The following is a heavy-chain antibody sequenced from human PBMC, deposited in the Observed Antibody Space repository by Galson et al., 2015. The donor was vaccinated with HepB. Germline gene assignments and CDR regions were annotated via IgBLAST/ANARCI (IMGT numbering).Heavy chain of an antibody. V-gene: IGHV3-48*02. CDR3: ARDNMVAGAVDI. J-gene: IGHJ3*02. Sequence: SLRLSCAASGFTFSYYNMDWVRQAPGKGLEWVSYISSTSSATYYADSVKGRFTISRDNAKNSLYLQMNSLRDEDTAIYYCARDNMVAGAVDIWGQGTMVAVSS. CDR1: GFTFSYYN. CDR2: ISSTSSAT. D-gene: IGHD5-12*01.